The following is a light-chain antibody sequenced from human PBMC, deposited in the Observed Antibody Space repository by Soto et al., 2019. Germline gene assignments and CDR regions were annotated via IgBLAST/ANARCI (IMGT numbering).Light chain of an antibody. J-gene: IGKJ4*01. V-gene: IGKV3D-20*02. CDR1: QSVSSSS. CDR2: DAS. Sequence: EIVLTQSPGTLSLSPGERATLSCRASQSVSSSSLAWYQQKRGQAPRLLIHDASSRATGIPDRFSGSGSGTDFTLTISSLQPEDFAVYYCQRRSNWLTFGGGTKVDIK. CDR3: QRRSNWLT.